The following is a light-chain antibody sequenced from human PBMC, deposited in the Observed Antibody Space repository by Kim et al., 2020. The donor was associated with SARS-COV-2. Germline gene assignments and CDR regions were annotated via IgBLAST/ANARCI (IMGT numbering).Light chain of an antibody. Sequence: GDRVTITCRASESISNWLAWYQQKPGKAPKLLIFAASSLESGVPSRFSGSGSGTEFTLTISSLQPDDSATYYCQQHNSYSLTFGQGPKV. J-gene: IGKJ1*01. CDR1: ESISNW. CDR3: QQHNSYSLT. CDR2: AAS. V-gene: IGKV1-5*01.